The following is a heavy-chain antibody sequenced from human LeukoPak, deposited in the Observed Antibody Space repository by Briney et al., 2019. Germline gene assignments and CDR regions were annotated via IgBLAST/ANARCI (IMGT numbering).Heavy chain of an antibody. J-gene: IGHJ4*02. CDR1: GFTFSSYA. CDR3: AKDDCSSTSCRFDY. D-gene: IGHD2-2*01. CDR2: ISGSGYST. V-gene: IGHV3-23*01. Sequence: GGSLRLSCAASGFTFSSYAITWVRQAPGKGLEWVSAISGSGYSTYYADSVKGRFTISRDTSKNTLYLQMNSLRAEDTAVYYCAKDDCSSTSCRFDYWGQGTLVTVSS.